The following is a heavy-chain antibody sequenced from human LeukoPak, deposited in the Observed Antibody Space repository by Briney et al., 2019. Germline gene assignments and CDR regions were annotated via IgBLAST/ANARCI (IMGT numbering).Heavy chain of an antibody. CDR1: GGSISSNDYN. CDR3: ARNYGDYGGWFDP. D-gene: IGHD4-17*01. Sequence: SETLSLTCTVSGGSISSNDYNWGWIRQPPGKGLEWIGEINHSGSTNYNPSLKSRVTISVDTSKNQFSLKLGSVTAADTAVYYCARNYGDYGGWFDPWGQGTLVTVSS. J-gene: IGHJ5*02. CDR2: INHSGST. V-gene: IGHV4-39*07.